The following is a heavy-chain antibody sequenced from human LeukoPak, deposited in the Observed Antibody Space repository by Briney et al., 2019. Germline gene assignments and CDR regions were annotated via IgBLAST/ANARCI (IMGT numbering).Heavy chain of an antibody. Sequence: GGSLRLSCAAPGFTFSSYSMNWVRQAPGKGLEWVSYISSSTIYYADSVKGRFTISRDNAKNSLYLQMNSLRAEDTAVYYCARDAIGGYYYYYYMDGWGKGTTVTVSS. D-gene: IGHD4-23*01. CDR2: ISSSTI. CDR1: GFTFSSYS. J-gene: IGHJ6*03. V-gene: IGHV3-48*01. CDR3: ARDAIGGYYYYYYMDG.